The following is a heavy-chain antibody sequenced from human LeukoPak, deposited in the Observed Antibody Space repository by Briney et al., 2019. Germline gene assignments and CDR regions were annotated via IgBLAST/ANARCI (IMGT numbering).Heavy chain of an antibody. CDR2: IKSKTDGGTT. Sequence: GGSLRLSCAASGFTFSNAWMSWVRQAPGKGLEWVGRIKSKTDGGTTDYAAPVKGRFTISRDDSKHTLYLQMNSLKTEDTAVYYCTAGPIRIVVVPAANRPGGDYWGQGTLVTVSS. D-gene: IGHD2-2*01. J-gene: IGHJ4*02. V-gene: IGHV3-15*01. CDR3: TAGPIRIVVVPAANRPGGDY. CDR1: GFTFSNAW.